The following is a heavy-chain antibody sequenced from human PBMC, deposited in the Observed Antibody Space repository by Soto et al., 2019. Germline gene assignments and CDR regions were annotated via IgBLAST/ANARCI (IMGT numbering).Heavy chain of an antibody. CDR3: AKGGRQWLVTSDFNY. CDR1: GFTFSDYA. D-gene: IGHD6-19*01. V-gene: IGHV3-30*18. Sequence: VQLVESGGGVVQPGRSLRLSHPASGFTFSDYAMHWLRQAPGKGLEWVAVVSHDGRNTHYADSVKGRFTISRDSSKNTVSLEMTSMRAEVTAVYYCAKGGRQWLVTSDFNYWGQGALVTVTS. CDR2: VSHDGRNT. J-gene: IGHJ4*02.